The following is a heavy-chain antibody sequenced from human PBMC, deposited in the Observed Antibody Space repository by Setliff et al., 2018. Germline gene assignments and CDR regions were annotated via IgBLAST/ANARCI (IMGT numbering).Heavy chain of an antibody. CDR3: AREIAVEKVVVAAFDF. CDR2: VNHSGST. J-gene: IGHJ3*01. D-gene: IGHD3-22*01. V-gene: IGHV4-34*01. Sequence: SETLSLTCAVYSESFSGYYWSWIRQPPGKGLEWIGEVNHSGSTNYNPSLKSRVTISVDTSKDQFSLKLRPVTAADTAVYYCAREIAVEKVVVAAFDFWGQGTMVTVSS. CDR1: SESFSGYY.